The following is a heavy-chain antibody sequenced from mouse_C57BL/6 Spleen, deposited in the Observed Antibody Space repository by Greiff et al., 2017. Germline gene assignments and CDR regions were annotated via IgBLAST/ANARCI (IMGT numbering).Heavy chain of an antibody. CDR2: ISDGGSYT. CDR3: AREKLAGLDY. CDR1: GFTFSSYA. D-gene: IGHD3-3*01. V-gene: IGHV5-4*01. J-gene: IGHJ2*01. Sequence: EVKLVESGGGLVKPGGSLKLSCAASGFTFSSYAMSWVRQTPEQRLEWVATISDGGSYTYYPDNVKGRFTISRDNAKNNLYLQMSHLKSEDTAMYYCAREKLAGLDYWGQGTTLTVSS.